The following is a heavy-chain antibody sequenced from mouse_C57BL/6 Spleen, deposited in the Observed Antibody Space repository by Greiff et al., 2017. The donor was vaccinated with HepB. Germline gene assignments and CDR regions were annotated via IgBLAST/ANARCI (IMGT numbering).Heavy chain of an antibody. D-gene: IGHD1-1*01. J-gene: IGHJ1*03. CDR3: ARQYGSSYRYFDV. Sequence: EVQLQQSGPELVKPGDSVKISCKASGYSFTGYFMNWVMQSHGKSLEWIGCINPYNGDTFYNQKFKGKATLTVDKSSSTAHMELRSLTSEDSAVYYCARQYGSSYRYFDVWGTGTTVTVSS. V-gene: IGHV1-20*01. CDR1: GYSFTGYF. CDR2: INPYNGDT.